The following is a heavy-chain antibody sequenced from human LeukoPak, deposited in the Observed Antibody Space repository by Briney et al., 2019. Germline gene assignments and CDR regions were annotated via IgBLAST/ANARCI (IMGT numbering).Heavy chain of an antibody. CDR1: GFTFSGSA. D-gene: IGHD6-13*01. CDR2: IRGKANAYAT. V-gene: IGHV3-73*01. Sequence: GGSLRLSCAASGFTFSGSAIHWVRQAPGKGLEWVGRIRGKANAYATLYDASVKGRFAISRDDSKNTAYLQMNSLKSEDTAVYYCTTAFTSSSAVGTFSGFAYWGQGTLVTVSS. CDR3: TTAFTSSSAVGTFSGFAY. J-gene: IGHJ4*02.